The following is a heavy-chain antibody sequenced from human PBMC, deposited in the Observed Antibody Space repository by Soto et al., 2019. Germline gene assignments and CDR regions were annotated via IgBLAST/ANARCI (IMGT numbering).Heavy chain of an antibody. CDR3: ARREIQGPIDY. J-gene: IGHJ4*02. D-gene: IGHD1-26*01. Sequence: QVQLQESGPGLVKPSDTLSLTCAVSGYSISSSNWWGWIRHPRGKGLEWIGYIYYSRTTYYNPSLKSRVTMSVDTSKNQFSLKLTSVTAVDTAVYYCARREIQGPIDYWGQGTLVTVSS. V-gene: IGHV4-28*01. CDR2: IYYSRTT. CDR1: GYSISSSNW.